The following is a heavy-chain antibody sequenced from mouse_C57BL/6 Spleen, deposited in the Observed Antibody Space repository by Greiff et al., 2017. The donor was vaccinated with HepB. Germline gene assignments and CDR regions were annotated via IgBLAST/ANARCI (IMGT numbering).Heavy chain of an antibody. CDR3: ATFTLYFDY. J-gene: IGHJ2*01. CDR1: GFTFSSYG. CDR2: ISSGGSYT. Sequence: EVNLVESGGDLVKPGGSLKLSCAASGFTFSSYGMSWVRQTPDKRLEWVATISSGGSYTYYPDSVKGRFTISRDNAKNTLYLQMSSLKSEDTAMYYCATFTLYFDYWGQGTTLTVSS. V-gene: IGHV5-6*01.